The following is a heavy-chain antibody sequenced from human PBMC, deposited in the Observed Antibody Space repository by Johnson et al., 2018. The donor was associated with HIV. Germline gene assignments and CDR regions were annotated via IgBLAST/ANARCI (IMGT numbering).Heavy chain of an antibody. D-gene: IGHD1-26*01. Sequence: VQLVESGGGLIQPGGSLRLSCAASGFTVSSNYMSWVRQAPGKGLEWVSVIYSGGSTYYADSVKGRFTISRDNSKNTLYLQMNSPRVEDTAVYYCARVRSGRENAFDIWGQGTMVTVSS. CDR3: ARVRSGRENAFDI. J-gene: IGHJ3*02. V-gene: IGHV3-66*03. CDR2: IYSGGST. CDR1: GFTVSSNY.